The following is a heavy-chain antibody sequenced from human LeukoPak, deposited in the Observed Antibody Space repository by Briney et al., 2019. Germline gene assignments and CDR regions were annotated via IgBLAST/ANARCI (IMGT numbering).Heavy chain of an antibody. CDR3: ARDGYSSSWLLYYFDY. Sequence: GGSLRLSCVGYGFTFDYWMSWVRQAPGKGLEWVANINDDESEKYYVDSVKGRFTVSRDNAKNSLYLQMNSLRAEDTAVYYCARDGYSSSWLLYYFDYWGQGTLVTVSS. CDR1: GFTFDYW. V-gene: IGHV3-7*01. CDR2: INDDESEK. D-gene: IGHD6-13*01. J-gene: IGHJ4*02.